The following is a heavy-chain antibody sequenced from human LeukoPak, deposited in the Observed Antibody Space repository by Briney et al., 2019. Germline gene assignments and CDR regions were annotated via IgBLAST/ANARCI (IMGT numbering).Heavy chain of an antibody. V-gene: IGHV1-69*13. D-gene: IGHD3-16*01. CDR1: GYTFSGYY. J-gene: IGHJ6*02. Sequence: ASVKVSCKASGYTFSGYYMHWVRQAPGQGLEWMGGIIPIFGTANYAQKFQGRVTITADESTSTAYMELSSLRSEDTAVYYCASAERLGGLTGYYYYGMDVWGQGTTVTVSS. CDR3: ASAERLGGLTGYYYYGMDV. CDR2: IIPIFGTA.